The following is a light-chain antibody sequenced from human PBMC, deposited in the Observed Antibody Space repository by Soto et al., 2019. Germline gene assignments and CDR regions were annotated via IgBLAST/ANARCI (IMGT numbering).Light chain of an antibody. CDR3: CSYAGRTTPYV. CDR1: SSDVGSYNL. V-gene: IGLV2-23*02. CDR2: EVS. J-gene: IGLJ1*01. Sequence: QPVLTHPASVYGAAVQSLTISCTGTSSDVGSYNLVSWYQHHPGKAPKLMIYEVSERPSGVSNRFSGSKSGNTASLTISGLQAEDEADYYCCSYAGRTTPYVFGTGTKVTVL.